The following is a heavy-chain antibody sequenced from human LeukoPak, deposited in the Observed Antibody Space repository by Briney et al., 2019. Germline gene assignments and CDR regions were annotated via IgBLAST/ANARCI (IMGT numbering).Heavy chain of an antibody. CDR2: ISYDGSSK. V-gene: IGHV3-30*18. CDR1: GFTFSSYG. J-gene: IGHJ4*02. CDR3: AKDSYSSSSFDY. D-gene: IGHD6-6*01. Sequence: PGRSLRLSCAASGFTFSSYGMHWVRQAPGKGLEWVAVISYDGSSKYYADSVKGRFTISRDNSKNTLYLQMNSLRAEDTAVYYCAKDSYSSSSFDYWGQGTLVTVSS.